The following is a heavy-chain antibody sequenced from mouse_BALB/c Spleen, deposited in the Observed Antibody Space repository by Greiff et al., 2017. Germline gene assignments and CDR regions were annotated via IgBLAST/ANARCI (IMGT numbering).Heavy chain of an antibody. Sequence: VQLQQSGPGLVAPSQSLSITCTASGFSLTSYGVHWVRQPPGKGLEWLGVIWAGGSTNYNSAIMSRLSISKDNSKSQVFLKMNSLQTDDTAMYYCAREGSPSYGNYGGYDAMDYWGQGTSVTVSA. D-gene: IGHD2-10*02. CDR3: AREGSPSYGNYGGYDAMDY. V-gene: IGHV2-9*02. J-gene: IGHJ4*01. CDR2: IWAGGST. CDR1: GFSLTSYG.